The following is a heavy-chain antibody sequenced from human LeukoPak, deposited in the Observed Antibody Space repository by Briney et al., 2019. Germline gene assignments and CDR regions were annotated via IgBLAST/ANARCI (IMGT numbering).Heavy chain of an antibody. CDR2: ISHDGSYE. V-gene: IGHV3-30*04. J-gene: IGHJ4*02. CDR1: GFTFSSYA. Sequence: GGSLRLSCAASGFTFSSYAMHWVRQAPGKGLEWVAVISHDGSYEYYADSVKGRFTVSRDNSKNTLYLQMNSLRAEDTAIYYCAREGPRGNSQFDYWGQGTLVTVSS. D-gene: IGHD2/OR15-2a*01. CDR3: AREGPRGNSQFDY.